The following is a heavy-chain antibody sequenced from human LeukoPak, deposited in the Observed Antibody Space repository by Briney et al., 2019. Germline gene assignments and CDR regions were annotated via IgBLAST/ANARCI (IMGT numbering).Heavy chain of an antibody. CDR2: IYESGET. D-gene: IGHD5-18*01. J-gene: IGHJ5*02. Sequence: SETLSLTCAVSAGSISTLNWWSWVRQSPGKGLEWIGEIYESGETNYNPSLKSRVTISVDKTKDQFSLRLRSLSAADTGVYYCARQSRDSFGPFDLWGQGTLVTVSS. CDR1: AGSISTLNW. CDR3: ARQSRDSFGPFDL. V-gene: IGHV4-4*02.